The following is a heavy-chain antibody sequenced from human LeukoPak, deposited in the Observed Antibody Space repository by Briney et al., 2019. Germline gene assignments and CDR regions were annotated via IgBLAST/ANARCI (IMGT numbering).Heavy chain of an antibody. D-gene: IGHD3-10*01. CDR3: AKSNGYGLVDI. CDR1: GGSITASY. V-gene: IGHV4-59*12. CDR2: IYYSGST. Sequence: SETLSLTCAVSGGSITASYWSWIRQPPGKGLEWIGYIYYSGSTKYNPSLKSRVTISVDTSKNQSSLKLNSVTAADTAVYYCAKSNGYGLVDIWGQGTMVTVSS. J-gene: IGHJ3*02.